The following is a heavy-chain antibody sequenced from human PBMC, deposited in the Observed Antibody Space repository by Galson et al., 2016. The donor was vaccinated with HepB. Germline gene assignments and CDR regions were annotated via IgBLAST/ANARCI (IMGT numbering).Heavy chain of an antibody. Sequence: SLRLSCAASGMTFSDSYLSWIRQPPGRGLEWVAYIISDSATIAYADSVRGGFTISRDNRRSVLFLELNSLRAEDTALYYCANDQKPRGFDYWGQGTLVTVSS. D-gene: IGHD3-10*01. CDR1: GMTFSDSY. CDR2: IISDSATI. CDR3: ANDQKPRGFDY. J-gene: IGHJ4*02. V-gene: IGHV3-11*01.